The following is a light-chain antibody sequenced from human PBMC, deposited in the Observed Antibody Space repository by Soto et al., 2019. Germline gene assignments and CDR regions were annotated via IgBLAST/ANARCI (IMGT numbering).Light chain of an antibody. J-gene: IGKJ5*01. V-gene: IGKV3-20*01. CDR2: RAS. CDR1: QSVSSSD. Sequence: EIVLTQSPGTLSLSPGERVTISCRASQSVSSSDLAWYQQKPGQAPRLLIYRASSRATGIPDRFSGSGSGTDFTLTISRLEPEDFAVYYCQQYGSSLSITFGQGTRLEIK. CDR3: QQYGSSLSIT.